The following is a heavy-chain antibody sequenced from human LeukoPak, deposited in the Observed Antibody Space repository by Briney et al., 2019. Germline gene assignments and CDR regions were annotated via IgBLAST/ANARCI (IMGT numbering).Heavy chain of an antibody. CDR1: HFVFSDHY. CDR3: VREMDGEYASGTLFDL. Sequence: GGSLRLSCAASHFVFSDHYMSWVRQAPGKGLEWVAYISSGGDSILYADSVRGRFAISRDNAKNSLYLQINSLRVEDTAVYYCVREMDGEYASGTLFDLWGQGNMVTVAS. D-gene: IGHD3-10*01. J-gene: IGHJ4*02. V-gene: IGHV3-11*01. CDR2: ISSGGDSI.